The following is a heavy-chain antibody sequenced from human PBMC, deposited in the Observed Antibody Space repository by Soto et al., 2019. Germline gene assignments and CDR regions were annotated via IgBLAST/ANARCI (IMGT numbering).Heavy chain of an antibody. CDR3: AGSAITLCGVVSIPPHYYSEMDV. Sequence: QVQLVQSGAEVKKPGSSVKVSCKASGGTFNRYAISWVRQAPGQGLEWMGGIIPIFGIGNDAQRFQGRVTITGAESTGTAYIELSSLRSEDTGVYYCAGSAITLCGVVSIPPHYYSEMDVWGQGTTVSVSS. CDR1: GGTFNRYA. CDR2: IIPIFGIG. V-gene: IGHV1-69*01. D-gene: IGHD3-3*01. J-gene: IGHJ6*02.